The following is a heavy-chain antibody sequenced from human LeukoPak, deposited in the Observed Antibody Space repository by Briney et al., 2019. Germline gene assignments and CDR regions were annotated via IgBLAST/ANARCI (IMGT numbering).Heavy chain of an antibody. Sequence: GGSLRLSCAASGFTFSSYAMHWVRQAPGKGLEWVAVISYDGSNKYYADSVKGRFTISRDNSKNTLYLQMNSLRAEDTAVYYCARETRVYYYDSSGYSDWGQGTLVTVSS. D-gene: IGHD3-22*01. V-gene: IGHV3-30*04. J-gene: IGHJ4*02. CDR2: ISYDGSNK. CDR3: ARETRVYYYDSSGYSD. CDR1: GFTFSSYA.